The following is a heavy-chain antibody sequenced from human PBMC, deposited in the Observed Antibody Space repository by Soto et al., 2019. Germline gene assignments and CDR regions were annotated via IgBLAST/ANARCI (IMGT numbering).Heavy chain of an antibody. V-gene: IGHV1-18*01. D-gene: IGHD3-10*01. CDR3: ARQPVPGILWFGELSGTFDY. CDR2: ISAYNGNT. CDR1: GYTFTSYG. J-gene: IGHJ4*02. Sequence: ASVKVSCKASGYTFTSYGISWVRQAPGQGLEWMGWISAYNGNTNYAQKLQGRVTMTTDTSTSTAYMELRSLRSDDTAVYYCARQPVPGILWFGELSGTFDYWGQGTLVTVSS.